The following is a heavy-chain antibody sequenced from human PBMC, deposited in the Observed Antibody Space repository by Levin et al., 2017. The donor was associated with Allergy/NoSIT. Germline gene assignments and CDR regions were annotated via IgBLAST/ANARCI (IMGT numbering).Heavy chain of an antibody. D-gene: IGHD2-15*01. CDR1: GYTFTGYY. J-gene: IGHJ2*01. CDR2: INPNSGGT. Sequence: ASVKVSCKASGYTFTGYYMHWVRQAPGQGLEWMGWINPNSGGTNYAQKFQGRVTMTRDTSISTAYMELSRLRSDDTAVYYCARDGGYCSGGSCPGTWYFDLWGRGTLVTVSS. CDR3: ARDGGYCSGGSCPGTWYFDL. V-gene: IGHV1-2*02.